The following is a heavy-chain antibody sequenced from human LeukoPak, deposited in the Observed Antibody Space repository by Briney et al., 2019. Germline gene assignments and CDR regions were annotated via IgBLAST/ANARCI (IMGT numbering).Heavy chain of an antibody. CDR1: GFTFSSYW. V-gene: IGHV3-74*01. Sequence: GGSLRLSCTASGFTFSSYWMHWVRQAPGKGLVWVSRINSDGSSTSYADSVKGRFTISRDNAKNTLYLQMNSLRAEDTAVYYCASIEYYYDSSGYYYPDDYWGQGTLVTVSS. D-gene: IGHD3-22*01. CDR2: INSDGSST. J-gene: IGHJ4*02. CDR3: ASIEYYYDSSGYYYPDDY.